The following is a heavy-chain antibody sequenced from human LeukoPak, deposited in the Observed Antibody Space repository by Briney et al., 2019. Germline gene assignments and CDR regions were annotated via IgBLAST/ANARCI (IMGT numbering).Heavy chain of an antibody. D-gene: IGHD6-13*01. CDR2: IYTSGST. CDR1: GGSISSYY. Sequence: PSETLSLTCTVSGGSISSYYWSWIRQPAGKGLEWIGRIYTSGSTNYNPSLKSRVTMSVDTSKNQFSLKLSSVTAADTAVYYCARGRGAAAAQSFDYWGQGTLVTVSS. CDR3: ARGRGAAAAQSFDY. J-gene: IGHJ4*02. V-gene: IGHV4-4*07.